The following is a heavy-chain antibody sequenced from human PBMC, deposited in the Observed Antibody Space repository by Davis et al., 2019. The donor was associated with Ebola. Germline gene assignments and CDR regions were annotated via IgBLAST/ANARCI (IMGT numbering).Heavy chain of an antibody. Sequence: PGGSLRLSCAASGFKFDDYAMHWVRQAPGKGLEWVSSISYNSGTKGYADSVAGRFTISRDNAKNSLYLQMNSLRTEDTAFYFCAKDSHWDTSTSGGFDNWGQGTLVTVSS. CDR1: GFKFDDYA. D-gene: IGHD3-16*01. V-gene: IGHV3-9*01. J-gene: IGHJ4*02. CDR3: AKDSHWDTSTSGGFDN. CDR2: ISYNSGTK.